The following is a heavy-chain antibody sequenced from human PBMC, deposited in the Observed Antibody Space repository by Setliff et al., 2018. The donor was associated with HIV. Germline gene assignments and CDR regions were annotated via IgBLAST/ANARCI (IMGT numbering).Heavy chain of an antibody. CDR1: GGSISAYF. V-gene: IGHV4-4*07. CDR2: IYSGGST. Sequence: SETLSLTCTVSGGSISAYFWTWIRQPAGKGLEWIGRIYSGGSTNYNPSLNSRVTMSVDTSKNQFSLKLNSVTAADTAVYSCARDLPALTGRPLDPWGQGTLVTVSS. CDR3: ARDLPALTGRPLDP. D-gene: IGHD7-27*01. J-gene: IGHJ5*02.